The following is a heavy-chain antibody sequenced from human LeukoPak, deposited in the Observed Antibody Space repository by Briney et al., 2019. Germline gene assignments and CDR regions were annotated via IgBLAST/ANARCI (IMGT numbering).Heavy chain of an antibody. CDR2: VSGSGGST. V-gene: IGHV3-23*01. D-gene: IGHD3-3*01. CDR3: AKGLSASGRFNAFDI. J-gene: IGHJ3*02. CDR1: EFTFNNYA. Sequence: PGGSLRLSCVASEFTFNNYAMYWVRQAPGKGLEWVAAVSGSGGSTYHADSVRGRFTISRDNSKNTLYLQMSSLRVEDTAVYHCAKGLSASGRFNAFDIWGQGTMVTVSS.